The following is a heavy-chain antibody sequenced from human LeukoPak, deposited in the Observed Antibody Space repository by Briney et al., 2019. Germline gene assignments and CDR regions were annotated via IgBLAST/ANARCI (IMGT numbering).Heavy chain of an antibody. Sequence: GGSLRLSCAASGFTFSSYAMSWVRQAPGKGLEWVSGISGSGGITYYADSVKGRFTISRDNSKNTLYLQMNSLRAEDTAVYYCARSLDPFDYWGQGTLVTVSS. CDR2: ISGSGGIT. V-gene: IGHV3-23*01. CDR3: ARSLDPFDY. CDR1: GFTFSSYA. J-gene: IGHJ4*02. D-gene: IGHD1-1*01.